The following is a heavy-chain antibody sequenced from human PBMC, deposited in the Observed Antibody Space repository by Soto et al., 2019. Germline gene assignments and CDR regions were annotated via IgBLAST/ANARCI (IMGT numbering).Heavy chain of an antibody. D-gene: IGHD3-3*01. CDR1: GYTFTSYG. V-gene: IGHV1-18*01. CDR3: ARDYYDFWSGYFTKYYFDY. J-gene: IGHJ4*02. Sequence: GASVKVSCKASGYTFTSYGISWVRQAPGQGLEWMGWISAYNGNKNYAQKLQGRVTMTADTSTSTAYMELRSLRSDDTAVYYCARDYYDFWSGYFTKYYFDYWGQGTLVTVSS. CDR2: ISAYNGNK.